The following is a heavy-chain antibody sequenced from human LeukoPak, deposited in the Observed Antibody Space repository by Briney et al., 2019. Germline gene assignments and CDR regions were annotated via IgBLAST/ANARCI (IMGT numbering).Heavy chain of an antibody. CDR2: NYTGGTT. V-gene: IGHV3-66*04. CDR3: VSQYDYDTRGYYPFDY. CDR1: GFTVSSSNY. Sequence: GGSLRLSCAASGFTVSSSNYMNWVRQAPGKGLEWVSGNYTGGTTYYTDSVKGRFIISRDNSKNTLTLQMSSLRPEDTAVYYCVSQYDYDTRGYYPFDYWGQGTLVTVSA. J-gene: IGHJ4*02. D-gene: IGHD3-22*01.